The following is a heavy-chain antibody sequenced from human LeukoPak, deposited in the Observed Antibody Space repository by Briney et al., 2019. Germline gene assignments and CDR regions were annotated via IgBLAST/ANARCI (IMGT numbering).Heavy chain of an antibody. CDR2: IYYSGST. CDR3: ARGGPYSSSPLFDY. J-gene: IGHJ4*02. V-gene: IGHV4-59*01. CDR1: GGSISSYY. Sequence: PSETLSLTCTVSGGSISSYYWSWIRQPPGKGLEWIGYIYYSGSTNYNPSLKSRVTISVDTSKNQFSLKLSSVTAADMAVYYCARGGPYSSSPLFDYWGQGTLVTVSS. D-gene: IGHD6-13*01.